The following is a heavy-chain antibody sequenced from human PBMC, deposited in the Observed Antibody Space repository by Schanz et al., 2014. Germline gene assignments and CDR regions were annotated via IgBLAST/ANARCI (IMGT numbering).Heavy chain of an antibody. D-gene: IGHD3-9*01. CDR1: GFTVSSDH. CDR3: ARDSGPNYDFLTAYYSIDY. V-gene: IGHV3-66*01. CDR2: IYASGAT. Sequence: EVQLVESGGGFVQPGGSLGLSCVVSGFTVSSDHMSWVRQAPGKGLEWVSTIYASGATYYADSVKRRFTISRDNAKNTLYLQMNSLRAEDTAVYYCARDSGPNYDFLTAYYSIDYWGQGTLVTVSS. J-gene: IGHJ4*02.